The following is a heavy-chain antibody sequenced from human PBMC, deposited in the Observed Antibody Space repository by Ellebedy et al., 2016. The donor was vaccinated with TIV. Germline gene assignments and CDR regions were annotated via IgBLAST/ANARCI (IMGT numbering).Heavy chain of an antibody. CDR3: ARDSVAGDCSGGSCYAPWVY. CDR1: GYTFTDYY. CDR2: GST. Sequence: ASVKVSCKASGYTFTDYYIHWARQAPGQGLEWMGGSTSYAQKFQGRVTITREPSTSTVYMELSSLGSEDTAVYYCARDSVAGDCSGGSCYAPWVYWGQGTLVTVSS. J-gene: IGHJ4*02. V-gene: IGHV1-46*01. D-gene: IGHD2-15*01.